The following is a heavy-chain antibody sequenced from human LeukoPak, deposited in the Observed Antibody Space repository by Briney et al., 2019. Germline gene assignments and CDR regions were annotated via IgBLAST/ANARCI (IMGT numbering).Heavy chain of an antibody. D-gene: IGHD3-10*01. CDR2: IKQDGSEK. CDR3: ARWVLWFGELGAFDY. CDR1: GFTFSSYW. V-gene: IGHV3-7*01. J-gene: IGHJ4*02. Sequence: PGGFLRLSCAASGFTFSSYWMSWVRQAPGKGLEWVANIKQDGSEKYYVDSVKGRFTISRDNAKNSLYLQMNSLRAEDTAVYYCARWVLWFGELGAFDYWGQGTLVTVSS.